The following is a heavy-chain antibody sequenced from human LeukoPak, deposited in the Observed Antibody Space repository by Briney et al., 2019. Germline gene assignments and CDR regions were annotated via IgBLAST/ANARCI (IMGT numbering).Heavy chain of an antibody. CDR1: GYTFTSYY. D-gene: IGHD2-15*01. CDR3: GRVNSGGYRLDY. Sequence: ASVKVSCKASGYTFTSYYIHWVRQAPGQGLEWMGAINPSDISTTYAQKFQGRVTMTRDTHTGTVYMQLTSLRSEDTAVYYCGRVNSGGYRLDYWGQGTLVTVSS. CDR2: INPSDIST. V-gene: IGHV1-46*01. J-gene: IGHJ4*02.